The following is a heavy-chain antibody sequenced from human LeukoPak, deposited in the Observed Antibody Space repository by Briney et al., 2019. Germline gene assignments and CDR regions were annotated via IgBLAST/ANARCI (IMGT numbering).Heavy chain of an antibody. J-gene: IGHJ4*02. D-gene: IGHD3-10*01. CDR1: GFTFSSYE. V-gene: IGHV3-48*03. Sequence: GGSLRLSCAASGFTFSSYEINWVRQAPGKGLEWVSYISSSGSTIYYADSVKGRFTISRDNAKNSLYLQMNSRRAEDTAVYYCAREKGRNYFDYWGQGTLVTVCS. CDR3: AREKGRNYFDY. CDR2: ISSSGSTI.